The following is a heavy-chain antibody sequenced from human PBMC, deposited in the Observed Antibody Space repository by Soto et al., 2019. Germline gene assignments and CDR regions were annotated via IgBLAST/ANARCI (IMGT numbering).Heavy chain of an antibody. CDR3: AKEAEKRANEPTPGDR. J-gene: IGHJ5*02. D-gene: IGHD1-1*01. Sequence: EMQLLESGGDLVQPGGSLRLSCAASGFTFRNFAMTWVRQAPGKGLEWVSGISGSGRMTYYAHSVKGHFTISRDNSKNPLETQKNSLRPEDTAVYYWAKEAEKRANEPTPGDRWGQGTGVP. V-gene: IGHV3-23*01. CDR2: ISGSGRMT. CDR1: GFTFRNFA.